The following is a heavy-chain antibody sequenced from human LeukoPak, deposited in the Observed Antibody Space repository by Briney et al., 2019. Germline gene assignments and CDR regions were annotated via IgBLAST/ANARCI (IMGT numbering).Heavy chain of an antibody. CDR1: GYTFTGYY. V-gene: IGHV1-2*02. J-gene: IGHJ4*02. Sequence: ASVKVSCKTSGYTFTGYYMHWVRQAPGQGLEWMGWVNPNSGGTKYAQKFQGRVTMTRDTSISTVYMELSSLRSDDTAVYYCAKWDYYDTNAYSGDFDYWGREPWSPSPQ. D-gene: IGHD3-22*01. CDR3: AKWDYYDTNAYSGDFDY. CDR2: VNPNSGGT.